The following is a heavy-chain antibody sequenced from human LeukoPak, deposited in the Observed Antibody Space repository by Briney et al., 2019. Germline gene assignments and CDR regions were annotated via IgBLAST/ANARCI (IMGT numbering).Heavy chain of an antibody. CDR1: GFTFRNYA. J-gene: IGHJ2*01. V-gene: IGHV3-23*01. CDR3: VRNQWVEQYWYFDL. D-gene: IGHD1/OR15-1a*01. CDR2: INGADTTT. Sequence: PGGSLRLSCAVSGFTFRNYAMSWVRQAPGKGLEWVSGINGADTTTLYADSVKGRFTISRDNSKNALSLQMNSLRAEDTAVYYCVRNQWVEQYWYFDLWGRGTLVTVSS.